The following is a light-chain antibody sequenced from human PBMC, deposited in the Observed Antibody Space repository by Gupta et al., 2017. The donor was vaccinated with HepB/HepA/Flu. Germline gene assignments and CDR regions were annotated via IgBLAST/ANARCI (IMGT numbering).Light chain of an antibody. CDR1: SSDVGGYNY. CDR2: DVS. Sequence: VSXSPXQSIXISXTXTSSDVGGYNYVSWYQQHPGKAPKLMIYDVSNRPSGVSNRFSGSKSGNTASLTISGLQAEDEADYYCSSYTSSSTVVFGGGTKLTVL. J-gene: IGLJ2*01. CDR3: SSYTSSSTVV. V-gene: IGLV2-14*03.